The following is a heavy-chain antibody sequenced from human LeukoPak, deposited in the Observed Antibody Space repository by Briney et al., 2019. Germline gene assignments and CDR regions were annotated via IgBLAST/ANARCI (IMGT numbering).Heavy chain of an antibody. D-gene: IGHD6-13*01. CDR1: GSTFSSYW. CDR2: IKQDGTDK. Sequence: GGSLRLSCAASGSTFSSYWMTWVRQAPGKGLEWVANIKQDGTDKYYVDSVKGRFTISRDNAKNSLYLQMNSLRVDDTALYYCARQYTSSWYALGYLDYWGQRTLVTVSS. J-gene: IGHJ4*02. CDR3: ARQYTSSWYALGYLDY. V-gene: IGHV3-7*01.